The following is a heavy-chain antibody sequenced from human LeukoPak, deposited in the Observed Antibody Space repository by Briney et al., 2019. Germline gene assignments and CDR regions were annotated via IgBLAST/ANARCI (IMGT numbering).Heavy chain of an antibody. CDR2: INHSGST. CDR3: ARALFYDYVWGSYRSHFDY. D-gene: IGHD3-16*02. Sequence: MASETLSLTCAVYGGSFSGYYWSWIRQPPGKGLEWIGEINHSGSTNYNPSLKSRVTISVDTSKNQFSLKLSSVTAADTAVYYCARALFYDYVWGSYRSHFDYWGQGTLVTVSS. V-gene: IGHV4-34*01. J-gene: IGHJ4*02. CDR1: GGSFSGYY.